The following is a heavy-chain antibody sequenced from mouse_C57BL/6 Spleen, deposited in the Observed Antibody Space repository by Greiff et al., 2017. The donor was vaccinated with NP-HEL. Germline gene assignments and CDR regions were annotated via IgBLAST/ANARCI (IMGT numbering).Heavy chain of an antibody. J-gene: IGHJ1*03. D-gene: IGHD3-2*01. CDR3: ASRDSLRFDV. CDR2: IYPRSGNT. V-gene: IGHV1-81*01. CDR1: GYTFTSYG. Sequence: VKLVESGAELARPGASVKLSCKASGYTFTSYGISWVKQRTGQGLEWIGEIYPRSGNTYYNEKFKGKATLTADKSSSTAYMELRSLTSEDSAVYFCASRDSLRFDVWGTGTTVTVSS.